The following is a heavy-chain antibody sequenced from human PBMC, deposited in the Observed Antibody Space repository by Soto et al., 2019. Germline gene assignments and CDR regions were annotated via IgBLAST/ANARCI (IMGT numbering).Heavy chain of an antibody. Sequence: SLRLSCSASVFKFGDHYMTWIRQAPGKGLEWVSKISGDGTTQYYADSVKGRFTVSRDNAKNSLHLQMNSLRAEDTALYYCAGDPFYYASGFWGQGTLVTVSS. D-gene: IGHD3-10*01. CDR1: VFKFGDHY. J-gene: IGHJ4*02. CDR3: AGDPFYYASGF. CDR2: ISGDGTTQ. V-gene: IGHV3-11*01.